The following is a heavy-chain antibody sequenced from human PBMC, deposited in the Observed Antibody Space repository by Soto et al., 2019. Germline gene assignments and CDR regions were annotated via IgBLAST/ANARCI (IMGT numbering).Heavy chain of an antibody. V-gene: IGHV1-2*02. J-gene: IGHJ4*02. CDR2: INPNSGGT. D-gene: IGHD3-10*01. CDR1: GYTFTGYY. CDR3: ARDTQGITMVRGVIPYFDY. Sequence: ASVKVSCKASGYTFTGYYMHWVRQAPGQGLEWMGWINPNSGGTNYAQKFQGRVTMTRDTSISTAYMELSRLRSDDTAVYYCARDTQGITMVRGVIPYFDYWGQGTLVTVPQ.